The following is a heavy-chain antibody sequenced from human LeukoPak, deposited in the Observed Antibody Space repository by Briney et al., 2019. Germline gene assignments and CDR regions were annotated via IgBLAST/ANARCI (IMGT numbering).Heavy chain of an antibody. CDR2: IMQDGSEI. J-gene: IGHJ6*03. CDR1: GFTFSIYW. V-gene: IGHV3-7*01. Sequence: GGSLRLSCAASGFTFSIYWMSWVRQAPGRGLEWVANIMQDGSEIYYVDSMKGRLTISRDNAKNSLYLQMNSLRAEDTAVYFCTRDFQGRYYYHMDVWGKGTTVTVSS. CDR3: TRDFQGRYYYHMDV. D-gene: IGHD3-10*01.